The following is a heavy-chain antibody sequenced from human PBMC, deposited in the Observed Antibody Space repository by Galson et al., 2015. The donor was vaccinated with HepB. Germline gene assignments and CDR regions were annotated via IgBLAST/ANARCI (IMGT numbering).Heavy chain of an antibody. D-gene: IGHD1-1*01. CDR3: ARGYLYNWFDP. Sequence: SLGLSCAASGFTFDNFYMHWVRQAPGKGLVWVSCIKSDGSTTTYADSVKGRFTISRDKAKNTVYLQMNSLRAEDTAVYYCARGYLYNWFDPWGQGTLVTVSS. CDR1: GFTFDNFY. CDR2: IKSDGSTT. V-gene: IGHV3-74*01. J-gene: IGHJ5*02.